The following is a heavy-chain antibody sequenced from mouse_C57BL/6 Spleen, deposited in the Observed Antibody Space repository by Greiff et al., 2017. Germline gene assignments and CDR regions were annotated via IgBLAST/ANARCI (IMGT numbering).Heavy chain of an antibody. J-gene: IGHJ4*01. D-gene: IGHD3-3*01. CDR1: GFTFTDYY. Sequence: EVKLMESGGGLVQPGGSLSLSCAASGFTFTDYYMSWVRQPPGQALEWLGFIRNEANGYTSEYSASVKGRLTISRANCHSILYLQMEALRAGNRATNYGAGCRGLYAMDYGGQGTSVTVSS. CDR2: IRNEANGYTS. V-gene: IGHV7-3*01. CDR3: AGCRGLYAMDY.